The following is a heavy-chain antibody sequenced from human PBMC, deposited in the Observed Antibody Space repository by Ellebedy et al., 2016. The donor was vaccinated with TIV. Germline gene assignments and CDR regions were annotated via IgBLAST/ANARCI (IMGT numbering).Heavy chain of an antibody. D-gene: IGHD2-21*01. Sequence: SETLSLTXAVSGGSFSGYYWSWIRQPPGRGLEWIGEGDHRGATNYNPSLVSRVTISVDRSKNQFSLKLTSVTAADTAVYYCARRSVIAPNDAFDIWGQGTMVTVSS. CDR3: ARRSVIAPNDAFDI. J-gene: IGHJ3*02. CDR2: GDHRGAT. V-gene: IGHV4-34*01. CDR1: GGSFSGYY.